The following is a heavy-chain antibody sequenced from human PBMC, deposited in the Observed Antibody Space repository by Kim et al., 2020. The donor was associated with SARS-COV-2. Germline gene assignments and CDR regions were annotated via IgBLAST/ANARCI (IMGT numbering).Heavy chain of an antibody. CDR1: GFTFSSYS. Sequence: GGSLRLSCAASGFTFSSYSMNWVRQAPGKGLEWVSSISSSSSYIYYADSVKGRFTISRDNAKNSLYLQMNSLRAEDTAVYYCASTFQPGQYYDYWGQGTLVTVSS. CDR2: ISSSSSYI. V-gene: IGHV3-21*01. CDR3: ASTFQPGQYYDY. J-gene: IGHJ4*02. D-gene: IGHD3-10*01.